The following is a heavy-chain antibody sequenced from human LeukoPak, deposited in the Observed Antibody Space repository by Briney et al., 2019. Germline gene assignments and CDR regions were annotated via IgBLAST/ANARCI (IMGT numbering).Heavy chain of an antibody. CDR2: ISWDGGST. CDR3: AKGQAVVVTSPFDY. D-gene: IGHD2-21*02. CDR1: GFTFDDYT. J-gene: IGHJ4*02. V-gene: IGHV3-43*01. Sequence: GGSLRLSCAASGFTFDDYTMHWVRHAPGKGLEWVSPISWDGGSTYYADSVKGRFTISRDNSKNSLYLQMNSLRTEDTALYYCAKGQAVVVTSPFDYWGQGTLVTVSS.